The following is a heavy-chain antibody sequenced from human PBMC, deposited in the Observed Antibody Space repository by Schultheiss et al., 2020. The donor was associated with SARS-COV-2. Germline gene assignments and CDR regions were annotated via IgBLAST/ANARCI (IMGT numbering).Heavy chain of an antibody. Sequence: AGYLRLSCAASGLTFSSYGMHWVRQAPGKGLEWVAVISYDGSNKYYADSVKGRFTISRDNSKNTLYLQMNSLRAEDTAVYYCAKENWFDPWGQGTLVTVSS. CDR1: GLTFSSYG. CDR2: ISYDGSNK. V-gene: IGHV3-30*18. J-gene: IGHJ5*02. CDR3: AKENWFDP.